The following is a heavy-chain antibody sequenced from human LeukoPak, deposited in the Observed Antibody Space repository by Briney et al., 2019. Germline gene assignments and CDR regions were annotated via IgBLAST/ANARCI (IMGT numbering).Heavy chain of an antibody. J-gene: IGHJ4*02. Sequence: SVKVSCKASGNTFKYYGITWVRQAPGQGLEWMGRIIPIFGTANYAQKFQGRVTITTDESTSTAYMELSSLRSEDTAVYYCAREWNYYDSSGYYNVIDYWGQGTLVTVSS. CDR2: IIPIFGTA. D-gene: IGHD3-22*01. CDR3: AREWNYYDSSGYYNVIDY. V-gene: IGHV1-69*05. CDR1: GNTFKYYG.